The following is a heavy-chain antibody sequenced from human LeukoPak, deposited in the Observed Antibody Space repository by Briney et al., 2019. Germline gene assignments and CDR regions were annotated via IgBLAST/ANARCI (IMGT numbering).Heavy chain of an antibody. CDR1: GGSISSSSYY. J-gene: IGHJ4*02. V-gene: IGHV4-39*01. Sequence: SETLSLTCTVSGGSISSSSYYWGWIRQPPGKGLEWIGSIYYSGSTYYNPSLKSRVTISVDTSKNQFSLKLSSVTAADTAVYYGARPARDPTALVYYFDYWGQGTLVTVSS. CDR2: IYYSGST. D-gene: IGHD2-21*01. CDR3: ARPARDPTALVYYFDY.